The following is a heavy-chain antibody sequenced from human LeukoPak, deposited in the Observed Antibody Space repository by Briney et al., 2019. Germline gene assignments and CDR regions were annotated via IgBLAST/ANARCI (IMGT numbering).Heavy chain of an antibody. CDR3: ARQGYGSYFDH. Sequence: SETLSLTCTVSGASISSSYWSWIRQPPGKGLEWIGYIYYSGSTNYNPSLKSRVTIAVDTSKNQFSLKLSSVTAADTAVYYCARQGYGSYFDHWGQGTLVTVSS. J-gene: IGHJ4*02. CDR1: GASISSSY. D-gene: IGHD4-17*01. CDR2: IYYSGST. V-gene: IGHV4-59*01.